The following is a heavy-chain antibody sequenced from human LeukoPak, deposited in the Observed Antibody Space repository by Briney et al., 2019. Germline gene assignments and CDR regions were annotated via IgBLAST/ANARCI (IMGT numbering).Heavy chain of an antibody. CDR2: ISWNSGSI. V-gene: IGHV3-9*01. CDR1: GFTFDDYA. Sequence: PGRSLRLSCAASGFTFDDYAMHWVRQAPGKGLEWVSGISWNSGSIGYADSVKGRFTISRDNAKNSLHLQMNSPRAEDTALYYCAKVHDKKAYYYDSSGYWDYWGQGTLVTVSS. D-gene: IGHD3-22*01. CDR3: AKVHDKKAYYYDSSGYWDY. J-gene: IGHJ4*02.